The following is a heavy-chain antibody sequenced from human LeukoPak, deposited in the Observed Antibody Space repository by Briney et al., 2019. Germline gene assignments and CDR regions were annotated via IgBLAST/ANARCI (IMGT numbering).Heavy chain of an antibody. CDR1: GDSISARSYY. Sequence: SETLSLTCTVSGDSISARSYYWGWIRQPPGKGLEWIATLHHSGITYYNPSLKSRVTVSADTSKNQFSLKLTSATAADTAVYYCARLDVVVVPSASFDNWGQGTRVTVSP. V-gene: IGHV4-39*01. CDR3: ARLDVVVVPSASFDN. CDR2: LHHSGIT. J-gene: IGHJ4*02. D-gene: IGHD2-2*01.